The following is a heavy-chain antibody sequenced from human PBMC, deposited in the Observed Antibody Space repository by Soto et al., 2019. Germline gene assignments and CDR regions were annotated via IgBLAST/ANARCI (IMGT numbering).Heavy chain of an antibody. J-gene: IGHJ4*02. CDR2: ISGNGGT. V-gene: IGHV3-23*01. D-gene: IGHD3-22*01. CDR3: AKDAPGSGWLSDY. Sequence: EVQLLESGGGLVQPGGSLRLSCAASGFTFSIYAMSWVRQVRGKGLEWVSTISGNGGTSYADFVRGRFTISTDNSKNTLSLHMHSLRVDDTAIYSCAKDAPGSGWLSDYWGQGTLVTVCS. CDR1: GFTFSIYA.